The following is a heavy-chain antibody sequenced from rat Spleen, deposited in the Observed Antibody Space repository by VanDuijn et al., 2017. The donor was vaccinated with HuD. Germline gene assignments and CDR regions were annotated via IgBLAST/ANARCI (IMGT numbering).Heavy chain of an antibody. D-gene: IGHD3-3*01. CDR1: GLSLTTNS. CDR3: ARGSAFFDY. V-gene: IGHV2-47*01. J-gene: IGHJ2*01. CDR2: MWSNGGT. Sequence: QVQLKESGPGLVQPSQTLSLTCTVSGLSLTTNSVSWIRQPPGKGLEWMGVMWSNGGTDYNSAIKSRLSISRDTSKSQVFLKMNSPENEDTAMYFCARGSAFFDYWGRGVMVTVSS.